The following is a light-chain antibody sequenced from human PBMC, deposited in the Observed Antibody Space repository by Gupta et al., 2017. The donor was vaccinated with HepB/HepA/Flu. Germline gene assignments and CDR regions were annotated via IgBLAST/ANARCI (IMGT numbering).Light chain of an antibody. V-gene: IGKV3-11*01. Sequence: EIVLTQSPATLSLSPGERATLSCRASQSVSSFLAWYQQKPGQAPRLIIYDASDRATGIPDRFSGSGAGTDFTLTSSDRETEDFAVYYWQQRSNWLTFGGGTKVEIK. CDR1: QSVSSF. CDR2: DAS. J-gene: IGKJ4*01. CDR3: QQRSNWLT.